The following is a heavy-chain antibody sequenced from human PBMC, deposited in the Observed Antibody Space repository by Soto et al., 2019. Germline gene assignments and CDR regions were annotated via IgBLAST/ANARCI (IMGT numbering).Heavy chain of an antibody. J-gene: IGHJ4*02. CDR3: AKPSHEGEYMGSFDS. CDR2: MSGRGGRG. D-gene: IGHD4-17*01. CDR1: GFIFNDYA. V-gene: IGHV3-23*01. Sequence: GGSLRLSCATSGFIFNDYAINWVRQVPGKGLEWVSGMSGRGGRGFYAESLKGRFTMSRDNSKNTAYLQMTNLGVEDTAIYYCAKPSHEGEYMGSFDSWGQGALVTVSS.